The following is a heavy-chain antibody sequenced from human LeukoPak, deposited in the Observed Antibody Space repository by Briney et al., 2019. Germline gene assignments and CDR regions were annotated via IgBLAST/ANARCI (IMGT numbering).Heavy chain of an antibody. CDR1: GFTFSSYA. J-gene: IGHJ4*02. V-gene: IGHV3-30-3*01. CDR2: ISYDGSNK. D-gene: IGHD6-19*01. CDR3: ARDPRQYSSGWYYFDY. Sequence: GRSLRLSCAASGFTFSSYAMHWVRRAPGKGLEWVAVISYDGSNKYYADSVKGRFTISRDDSKNTLYLQMNSLRAEDTAVYYCARDPRQYSSGWYYFDYWGQGTLVTVSS.